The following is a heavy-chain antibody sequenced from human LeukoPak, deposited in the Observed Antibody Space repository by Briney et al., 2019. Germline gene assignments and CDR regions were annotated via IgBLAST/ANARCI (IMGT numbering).Heavy chain of an antibody. CDR3: ARGGVLRFLGNIPDYMDV. J-gene: IGHJ6*03. CDR1: GGTFSSYA. Sequence: GASVKVSCKASGGTFSSYAISWVRQAPGQGLEWMGRIIPIFGTANYAQKFQGRVTITTDESTSTAYMELSSLRSEDTAVYYCARGGVLRFLGNIPDYMDVWGKGTTVTVSS. V-gene: IGHV1-69*05. CDR2: IIPIFGTA. D-gene: IGHD3-3*01.